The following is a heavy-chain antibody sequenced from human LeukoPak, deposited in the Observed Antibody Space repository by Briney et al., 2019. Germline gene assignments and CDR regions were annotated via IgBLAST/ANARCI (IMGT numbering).Heavy chain of an antibody. J-gene: IGHJ4*02. V-gene: IGHV4-34*01. CDR1: GGSFSGYY. D-gene: IGHD5-12*01. Sequence: PSETLSLTCAVYGGSFSGYYWSWIRQPPGKGLEWIGEINHSGSTNYNPSLKSRVTISVDTSKNQFSLKLTSVTAADTAVYYCARGGGYSGYAFDYWGQGTLVTVSS. CDR3: ARGGGYSGYAFDY. CDR2: INHSGST.